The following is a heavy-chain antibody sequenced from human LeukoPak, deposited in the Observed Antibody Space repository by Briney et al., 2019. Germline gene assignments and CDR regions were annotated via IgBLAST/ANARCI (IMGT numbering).Heavy chain of an antibody. Sequence: SETLSLTCAVYGGSFSGYYWSWIRQPPGKGLEWIGEINHSGSTNYNPSLESRVTISVDTSKNQFSLKLSSVTAADTAVYYCARGYSYASDWGQGTLVTVSS. CDR3: ARGYSYASD. D-gene: IGHD5-18*01. CDR2: INHSGST. J-gene: IGHJ4*02. V-gene: IGHV4-34*01. CDR1: GGSFSGYY.